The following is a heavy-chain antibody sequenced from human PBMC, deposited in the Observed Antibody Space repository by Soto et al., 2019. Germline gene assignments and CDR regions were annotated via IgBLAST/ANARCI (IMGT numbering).Heavy chain of an antibody. CDR2: IFYDGTT. CDR3: ARDRDSNFPGWYFDL. Sequence: QVQLQESGPGLVKPSQTLSLTCTVSGASISSGDYYWSWIRQHPGKGLEWIGYIFYDGTTYYNPSLKSRLALSIDTSENQFSLERISVTAADTAVYYCARDRDSNFPGWYFDLWGRGTLVTVSS. D-gene: IGHD6-13*01. V-gene: IGHV4-31*03. J-gene: IGHJ2*01. CDR1: GASISSGDYY.